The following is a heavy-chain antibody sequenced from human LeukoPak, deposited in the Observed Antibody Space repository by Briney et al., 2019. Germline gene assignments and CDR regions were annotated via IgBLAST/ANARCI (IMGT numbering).Heavy chain of an antibody. V-gene: IGHV4-30-2*01. D-gene: IGHD6-19*01. CDR1: GGSISSGGYS. CDR2: IYHSGST. Sequence: SETLSLTCAVSGGSISSGGYSWSWIRQPPGKGLEWIGYIYHSGSTNYNPSLKSRVTISVDTSKNQFSLKLSSVTAADTAVYYCARGRRAVYNWFDPWGQGTLVTVSS. CDR3: ARGRRAVYNWFDP. J-gene: IGHJ5*02.